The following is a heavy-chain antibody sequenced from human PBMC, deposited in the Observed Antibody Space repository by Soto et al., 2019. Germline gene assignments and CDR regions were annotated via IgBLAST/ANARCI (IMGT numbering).Heavy chain of an antibody. D-gene: IGHD6-13*01. Sequence: SVKVSCKASGGTFSDYAISWVRQAPGHGLEWVGGIIPLTETPVYAQTVQGRLTITADEVTSAAYMELSSLRSEDTAVYYCASTPISIAAAGTYFQHWGQGTLVTVSS. V-gene: IGHV1-69*13. CDR3: ASTPISIAAAGTYFQH. CDR2: IIPLTETP. J-gene: IGHJ1*01. CDR1: GGTFSDYA.